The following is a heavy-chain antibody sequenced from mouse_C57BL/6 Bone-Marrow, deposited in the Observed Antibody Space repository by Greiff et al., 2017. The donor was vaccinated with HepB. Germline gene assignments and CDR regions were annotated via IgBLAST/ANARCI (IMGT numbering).Heavy chain of an antibody. V-gene: IGHV7-1*01. CDR3: ARANYYGSKGAMDY. D-gene: IGHD1-1*01. Sequence: EVKLVESGGGLVQSGRSLRLSCATSGFTFSDFYMEWVRQAPGKGLEWIAASRNKANDYTTEYSASVKGRFIVSRDTSQSILYLQMNALRAEDTAIYYCARANYYGSKGAMDYWGQGTSVTVSS. CDR2: SRNKANDYTT. CDR1: GFTFSDFY. J-gene: IGHJ4*01.